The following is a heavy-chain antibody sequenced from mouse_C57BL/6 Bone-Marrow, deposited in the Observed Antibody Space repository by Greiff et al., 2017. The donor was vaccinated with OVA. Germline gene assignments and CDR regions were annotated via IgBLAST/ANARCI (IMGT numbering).Heavy chain of an antibody. J-gene: IGHJ3*01. Sequence: EVQLQQSVAELVRPGASVKLSCTASGFNIKNTYMHWVKQRPEQGLEWIGEINPSTGGTTYNQKFKAKATLTVDKSSSTAYMQLKSLTSEDSAVYYCARGSIFAYWGQGTLVTVSA. D-gene: IGHD1-1*01. CDR1: GFNIKNTY. V-gene: IGHV14-3*01. CDR2: INPSTGGT. CDR3: ARGSIFAY.